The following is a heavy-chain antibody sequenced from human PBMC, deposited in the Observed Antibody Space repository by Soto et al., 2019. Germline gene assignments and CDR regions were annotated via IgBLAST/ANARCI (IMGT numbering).Heavy chain of an antibody. D-gene: IGHD1-26*01. V-gene: IGHV3-23*01. CDR2: ISGSGGST. Sequence: EVQLLESGGGLVQPGGSLRLSCAASGFTFSSYAMSWVRQAPGKGLEWVSAISGSGGSTYYADSVKSRFTISRDNSKNTLYLQMNSLRAEDTAVYYCAKDRRVGAREWWAFDIWGQGTMVTVSS. J-gene: IGHJ3*02. CDR1: GFTFSSYA. CDR3: AKDRRVGAREWWAFDI.